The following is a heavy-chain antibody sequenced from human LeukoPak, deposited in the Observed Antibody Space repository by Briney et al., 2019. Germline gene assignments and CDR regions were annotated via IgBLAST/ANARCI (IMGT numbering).Heavy chain of an antibody. D-gene: IGHD3-16*02. CDR3: AKRYIGNYYFDY. V-gene: IGHV3-23*01. CDR2: IRGSTTTT. Sequence: PGGSLRLSCAASGFTFSTYAMSWVRQAPGKGLAWVSTIRGSTTTTLYADSVKGRFTISRDNSKDTLYLQMNSLRAEDTAVYYCAKRYIGNYYFDYWGQGTLVTVSS. J-gene: IGHJ4*02. CDR1: GFTFSTYA.